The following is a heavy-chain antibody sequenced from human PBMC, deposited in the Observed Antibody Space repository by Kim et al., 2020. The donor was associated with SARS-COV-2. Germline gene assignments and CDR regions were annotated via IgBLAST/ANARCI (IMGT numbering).Heavy chain of an antibody. CDR1: GYTFTGYY. J-gene: IGHJ4*02. D-gene: IGHD3-22*01. Sequence: ASVKVSCKASGYTFTGYYMHWVRQAPGQGLEWMGRINPNSGGTNYAQKFQGRVTMTRDTSISTAYMELSRLRSDDTAVYYCSRDPYYDSSGVDYWGQGTLVTVSS. CDR2: INPNSGGT. V-gene: IGHV1-2*06. CDR3: SRDPYYDSSGVDY.